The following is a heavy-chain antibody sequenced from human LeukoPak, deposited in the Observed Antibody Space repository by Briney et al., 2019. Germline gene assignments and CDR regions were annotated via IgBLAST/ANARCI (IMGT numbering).Heavy chain of an antibody. Sequence: LGESLKISCKGSGYSFTNYWIGWVRQMPGKGLEWMGIIYPADSDIRYSPSFQGQVTISVDKSISTAYLQWSSLKASDTAMYYCIRHVRSPPDYWGQGTLVTVSS. V-gene: IGHV5-51*01. CDR2: IYPADSDI. CDR1: GYSFTNYW. D-gene: IGHD2-15*01. J-gene: IGHJ4*02. CDR3: IRHVRSPPDY.